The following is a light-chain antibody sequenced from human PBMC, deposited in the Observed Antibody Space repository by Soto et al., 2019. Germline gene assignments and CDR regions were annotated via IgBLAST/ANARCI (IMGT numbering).Light chain of an antibody. Sequence: QSALTQPASVSGSPGQSMTISCTGTSSDVGSYKFVSWYQQHPGKAPKLMIYEGSKRPSGVSNRFSGSKSGNTASLTISGLQAEDEADYYCCSYAGSSTLVFGGGTKLTVL. CDR3: CSYAGSSTLV. V-gene: IGLV2-23*01. J-gene: IGLJ2*01. CDR2: EGS. CDR1: SSDVGSYKF.